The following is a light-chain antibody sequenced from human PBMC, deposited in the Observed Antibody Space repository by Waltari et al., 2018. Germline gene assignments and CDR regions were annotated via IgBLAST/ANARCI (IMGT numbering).Light chain of an antibody. CDR3: AAWGDSLSGWV. Sequence: QSVLTQPPSASGTPGQRVTISCSGSSSNIGSNYVYWYQQLPGTAPKLLIYRNNQQPSGVPDRFSDSKSCTSASLAISGRRSEDETDYYCAAWGDSLSGWVFGGGTKLTVL. V-gene: IGLV1-47*01. J-gene: IGLJ3*02. CDR2: RNN. CDR1: SSNIGSNY.